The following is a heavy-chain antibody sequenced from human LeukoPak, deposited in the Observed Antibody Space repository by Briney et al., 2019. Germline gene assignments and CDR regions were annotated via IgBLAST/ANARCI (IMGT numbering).Heavy chain of an antibody. CDR3: ARRVVTAIPHFDY. Sequence: SETLSLTCTVSGGSISSYYWNLIRQPPGKGLEWIGYIYYSGSTNYNPSLKSRVTISVDTSKNQFSLKLSSVTAADTAVYYCARRVVTAIPHFDYWGQGTLVTVSS. V-gene: IGHV4-59*01. CDR2: IYYSGST. D-gene: IGHD2-21*02. J-gene: IGHJ4*02. CDR1: GGSISSYY.